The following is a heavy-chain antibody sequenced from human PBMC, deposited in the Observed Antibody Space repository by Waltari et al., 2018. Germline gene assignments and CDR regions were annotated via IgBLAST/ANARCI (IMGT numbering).Heavy chain of an antibody. CDR3: ARVSGYNRYNWFDP. CDR2: LYYTGNT. Sequence: QLQLQESGPGLVKPSETLSLTCSVSGGPIRRSRFFLGWIRQPPGKGLEWIVSLYYTGNTYYNPSLNSRVTISVDTSKNQFSLKLSSVTAADTAVYYCARVSGYNRYNWFDPWGQGTLVTVSS. J-gene: IGHJ5*02. V-gene: IGHV4-39*07. D-gene: IGHD5-18*01. CDR1: GGPIRRSRFF.